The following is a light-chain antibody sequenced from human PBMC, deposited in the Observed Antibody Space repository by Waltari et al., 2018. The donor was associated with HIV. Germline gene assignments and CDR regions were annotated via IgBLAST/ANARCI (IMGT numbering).Light chain of an antibody. CDR3: QPYDNLPPYT. Sequence: DIQMTQSPSSLSASVGDRVTITCQASQDINNFLTWYQHKQRTAPKRLFYDASYMETGVPSRFSGSGSGTDFSLTISILQPEDTATYYCQPYDNLPPYTFGQGTKVEIK. J-gene: IGKJ2*01. CDR1: QDINNF. CDR2: DAS. V-gene: IGKV1-33*01.